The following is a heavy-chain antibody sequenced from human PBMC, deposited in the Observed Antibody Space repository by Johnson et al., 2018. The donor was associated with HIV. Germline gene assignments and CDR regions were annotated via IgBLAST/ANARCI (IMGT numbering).Heavy chain of an antibody. D-gene: IGHD1-1*01. CDR2: IRYDGSNK. Sequence: QVQLVESGGGVVQPGRSLRLSCEASGFTFSSYSMHWVRQAPGKGLEWVAFIRYDGSNKYYAESVQGRFNISRENAKNTLYLQMNSLRAEDTAVYYCATSTASDALDIWGQGTLVTVSS. J-gene: IGHJ3*02. CDR3: ATSTASDALDI. CDR1: GFTFSSYS. V-gene: IGHV3-33*08.